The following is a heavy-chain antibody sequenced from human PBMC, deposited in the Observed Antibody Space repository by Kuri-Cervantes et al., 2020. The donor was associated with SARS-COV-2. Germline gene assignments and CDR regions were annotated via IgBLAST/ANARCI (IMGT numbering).Heavy chain of an antibody. Sequence: GGSLRLSCKTSGFTFRDYAMSWFRQAPGKGLEWVSYISSSGSTIYYADSVKGRFTISRDNAKNSLYLQMNSLRAEDTAVYYCARTRGDFDYWGQGTLVTVSS. CDR2: ISSSGSTI. CDR1: GFTFRDYA. CDR3: ARTRGDFDY. V-gene: IGHV3-48*03. J-gene: IGHJ4*02.